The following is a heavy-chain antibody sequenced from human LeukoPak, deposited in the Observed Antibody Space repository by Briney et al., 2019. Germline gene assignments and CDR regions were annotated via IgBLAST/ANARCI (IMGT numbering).Heavy chain of an antibody. V-gene: IGHV1-46*01. CDR1: GYTFTSYY. CDR2: INPSGGST. CDR3: AGSQVDTAIGPHAFDI. J-gene: IGHJ3*02. D-gene: IGHD5-18*01. Sequence: GASVKVSCKASGYTFTSYYMHWVRQAPGQGLEWMGIINPSGGSTSYAQKFQGRVTMTRDTSTSTAYMELSSLRSEDTAVYYCAGSQVDTAIGPHAFDIWGQGTMVTVSS.